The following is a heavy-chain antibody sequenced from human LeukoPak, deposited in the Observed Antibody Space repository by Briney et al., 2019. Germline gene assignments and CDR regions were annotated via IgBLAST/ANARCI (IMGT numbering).Heavy chain of an antibody. Sequence: ASETLSLTCTVSGASISSSSYYWGWIRQPPGKGLEWIGSIYYSGTTYYNPSLKSRVTISVDTSKNQFSLKLSSVTAADTAVYYCARNHCSGGSCYLGIGYWGQGTLVTVSS. CDR2: IYYSGTT. CDR1: GASISSSSYY. V-gene: IGHV4-39*01. J-gene: IGHJ4*02. CDR3: ARNHCSGGSCYLGIGY. D-gene: IGHD2-15*01.